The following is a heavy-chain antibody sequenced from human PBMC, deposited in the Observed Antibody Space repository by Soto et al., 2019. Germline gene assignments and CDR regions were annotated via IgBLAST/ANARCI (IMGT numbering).Heavy chain of an antibody. CDR2: ISPSGGST. J-gene: IGHJ6*01. D-gene: IGHD2-2*01. CDR3: ARDVGDSSVRICYAIDG. CDR1: GYTFTNYY. Sequence: ASVKVSCKASGYTFTNYYLYWVRRAPGQGLEWMGMISPSGGSTAYAQKFQGRVSMTRDTSTSTVYMELSSLRSEDTAVYYCARDVGDSSVRICYAIDGWGRRNRFTVCS. V-gene: IGHV1-46*01.